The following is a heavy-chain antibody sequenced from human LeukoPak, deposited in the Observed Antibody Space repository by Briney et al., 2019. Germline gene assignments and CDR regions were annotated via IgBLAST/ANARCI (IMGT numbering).Heavy chain of an antibody. CDR2: MNPNSGNT. CDR3: ARDQGDIVVVTAIYYYYYGMDV. V-gene: IGHV1-8*01. Sequence: ASVKVCCKASGYTFTSYDINWVRQATGQGLEWMGWMNPNSGNTCYAQKFQGRVTMTRYTSISTAYMELGSLRSDDTAVYYCARDQGDIVVVTAIYYYYYGMDVWGQGTTVTVSS. CDR1: GYTFTSYD. D-gene: IGHD2-21*02. J-gene: IGHJ6*02.